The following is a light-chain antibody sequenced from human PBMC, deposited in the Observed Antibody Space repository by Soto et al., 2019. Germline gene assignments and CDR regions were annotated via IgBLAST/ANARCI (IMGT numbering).Light chain of an antibody. Sequence: IQLTQSPSSLSSSVGYRFSMTCLASQVISGYLTWYQQKPGKAPKLLIYAASTLQSGVPSRFSGSGSGTEFTLTISSLQPEDFATYYCQQFNSYPITFGQGTRLEI. CDR3: QQFNSYPIT. CDR1: QVISGY. J-gene: IGKJ5*01. CDR2: AAS. V-gene: IGKV1-9*01.